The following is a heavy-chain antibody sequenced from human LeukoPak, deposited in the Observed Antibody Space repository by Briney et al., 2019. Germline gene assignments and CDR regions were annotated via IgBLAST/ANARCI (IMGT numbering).Heavy chain of an antibody. J-gene: IGHJ3*02. CDR2: IWYDGSNK. V-gene: IGHV3-33*01. CDR1: GFTFSSYG. CDR3: ARERTAMVTGDAFDI. D-gene: IGHD5-18*01. Sequence: GGSLRLSCAASGFTFSSYGMHWVRQAPGKGLEWVAVIWYDGSNKYYADSVKGRFTISRDNSKNTLYLQMNSLRAEDTAVYYCARERTAMVTGDAFDIWGQGTMVTVSS.